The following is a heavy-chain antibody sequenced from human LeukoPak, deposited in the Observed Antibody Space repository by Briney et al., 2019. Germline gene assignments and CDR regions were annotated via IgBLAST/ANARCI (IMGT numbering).Heavy chain of an antibody. J-gene: IGHJ4*02. Sequence: SETLSLTCTVSGYSISSGYYWGWLRPPPGKGLEWIGCIYHSGSTYYTPPLKSRVTISVDTSKNKLSLKLSSVSAADTAVYYCARDEWGHSVAGTMKGFDYWGQGTLVTVSS. CDR1: GYSISSGYY. D-gene: IGHD6-19*01. V-gene: IGHV4-38-2*02. CDR3: ARDEWGHSVAGTMKGFDY. CDR2: IYHSGST.